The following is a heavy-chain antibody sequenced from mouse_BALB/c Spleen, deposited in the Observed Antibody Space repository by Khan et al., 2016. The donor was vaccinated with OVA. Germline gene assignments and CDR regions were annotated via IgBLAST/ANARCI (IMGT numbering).Heavy chain of an antibody. CDR1: GFSLSRYN. V-gene: IGHV2-6-4*01. J-gene: IGHJ4*01. CDR2: IWGGGGT. D-gene: IGHD2-14*01. Sequence: QVPLKESGPGLVAPSQSLSITCTVSGFSLSRYNIHWVRQPPGKGLEWLGMIWGGGGTDYNSTLKSRLSISNDNSKSQVFLKMNSLQTDDTAMYYCARAYYRYDGYYAMDYWGQGTAVTVSS. CDR3: ARAYYRYDGYYAMDY.